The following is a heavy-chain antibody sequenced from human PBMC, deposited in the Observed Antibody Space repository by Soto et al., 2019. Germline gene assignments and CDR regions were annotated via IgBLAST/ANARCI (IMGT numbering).Heavy chain of an antibody. Sequence: PSETLSLTCTVSGDSISTFYWGWMRQSPGKELEWIGYVHYTGSTNYNPSLKSRVTISVDRSKNQFSLKLTSANAADTAVYYCARGRTVRNYADDSSDYFYFFDYWGQGTQVTVS. V-gene: IGHV4-59*01. D-gene: IGHD3-22*01. J-gene: IGHJ4*02. CDR1: GDSISTFY. CDR2: VHYTGST. CDR3: ARGRTVRNYADDSSDYFYFFDY.